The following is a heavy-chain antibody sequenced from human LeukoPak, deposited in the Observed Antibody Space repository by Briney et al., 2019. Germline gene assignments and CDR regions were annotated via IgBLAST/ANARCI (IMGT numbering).Heavy chain of an antibody. CDR2: INHSGST. CDR3: ARLRYCTNGVCP. J-gene: IGHJ5*02. CDR1: GGFFSGYY. Sequence: PSETLSLTCAVYGGFFSGYYWSWIRRPPGKGLEWIGEINHSGSTNYNPSLKSRVTISVDTSKNQFSLKLSSVTAADTAVYFCARLRYCTNGVCPWGQGTLVTVSS. D-gene: IGHD2-8*01. V-gene: IGHV4-34*01.